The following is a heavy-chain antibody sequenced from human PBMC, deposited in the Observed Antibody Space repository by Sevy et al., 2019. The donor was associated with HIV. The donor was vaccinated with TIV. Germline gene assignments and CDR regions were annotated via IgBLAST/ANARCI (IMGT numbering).Heavy chain of an antibody. CDR1: GFTFSSYS. D-gene: IGHD3-10*01. Sequence: GGSLRLSCAASGFTFSSYSMNWVRQAPGKGLEWVSSISSRNIYIYYVDSVKGRFTISRDNAKNSLDLQMNSLRAEDTAMYYCARGVGVVGGVIDSWGQGTLVTVSS. CDR3: ARGVGVVGGVIDS. V-gene: IGHV3-21*01. CDR2: ISSRNIYI. J-gene: IGHJ4*02.